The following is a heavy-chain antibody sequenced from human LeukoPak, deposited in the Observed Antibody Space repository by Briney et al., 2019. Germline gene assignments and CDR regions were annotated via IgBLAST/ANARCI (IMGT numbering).Heavy chain of an antibody. Sequence: PGGSLSISCEGSGYSFTTSWIGWVRQMPGKGLEWMGIIYPSDSDTRYSPSFQGQVTISADKSINTAYLQWSSLKASDSAMYYCARGSDCSSTSCYTWFDNWGQGTLVTVSS. D-gene: IGHD2-2*02. J-gene: IGHJ5*02. CDR3: ARGSDCSSTSCYTWFDN. CDR1: GYSFTTSW. CDR2: IYPSDSDT. V-gene: IGHV5-51*01.